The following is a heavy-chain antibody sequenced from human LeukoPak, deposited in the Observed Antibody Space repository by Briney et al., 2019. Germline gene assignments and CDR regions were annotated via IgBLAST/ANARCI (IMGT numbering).Heavy chain of an antibody. CDR3: ARPRRDGYNFYGMDV. J-gene: IGHJ6*02. CDR2: IIPIFGTA. CDR1: GGTFSSYA. Sequence: GASVKVSCKASGGTFSSYAISWVRQAPGQGLEWMGGIIPIFGTANYAQKFQGRVTITADESTSTAYMELSSLRSEDTAVYYCARPRRDGYNFYGMDVWGQGTTVTVSS. V-gene: IGHV1-69*13. D-gene: IGHD5-24*01.